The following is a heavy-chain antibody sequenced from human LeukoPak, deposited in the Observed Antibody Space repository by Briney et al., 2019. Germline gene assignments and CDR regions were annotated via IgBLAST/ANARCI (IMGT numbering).Heavy chain of an antibody. J-gene: IGHJ5*02. D-gene: IGHD3-10*01. CDR3: ARLGSNYYGSGSYYTWRGSWFDP. V-gene: IGHV1-18*01. CDR2: ISAYNGNT. Sequence: ASVKVSCKASGYTFTSYGISWVRQAPGQGLEWMGWISAYNGNTNYAQKLQGRVTMTTDTSTSTAYMELRSLRSDDTAVYHCARLGSNYYGSGSYYTWRGSWFDPWGQGTLVTVSS. CDR1: GYTFTSYG.